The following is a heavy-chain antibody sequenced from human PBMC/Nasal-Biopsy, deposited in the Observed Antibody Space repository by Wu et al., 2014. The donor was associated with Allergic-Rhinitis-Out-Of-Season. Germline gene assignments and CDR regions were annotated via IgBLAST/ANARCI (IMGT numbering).Heavy chain of an antibody. V-gene: IGHV3-23*01. CDR1: GFTFGNYA. J-gene: IGHJ4*02. D-gene: IGHD6-13*01. CDR3: AKRPQLVGGHLDY. Sequence: LRLSCAASGFTFGNYAMSWVRQAPGKGLEWVSTMSGDGHSTNYADSVKGRFTISRDNFQDTLYLQMNSLRAEDTAIYYCAKRPQLVGGHLDYWGRGTLVTVSS. CDR2: MSGDGHST.